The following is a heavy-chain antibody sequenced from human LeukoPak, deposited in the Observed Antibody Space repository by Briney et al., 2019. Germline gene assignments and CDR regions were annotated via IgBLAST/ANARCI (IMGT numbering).Heavy chain of an antibody. V-gene: IGHV4-34*01. Sequence: SETLSLTCAVYGGPFSGYYWSWIRQPPGKGLEWIGEINHSGSTNYNPSLKSRVTISVDTSKNQFSLKLSSVTAADTAVYYCAREPYYYDSSGYEYSDAFDIWGQGTMVTVSS. CDR1: GGPFSGYY. D-gene: IGHD3-22*01. J-gene: IGHJ3*02. CDR2: INHSGST. CDR3: AREPYYYDSSGYEYSDAFDI.